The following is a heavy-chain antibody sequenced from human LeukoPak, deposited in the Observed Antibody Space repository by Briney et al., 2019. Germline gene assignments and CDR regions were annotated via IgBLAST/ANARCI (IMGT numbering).Heavy chain of an antibody. V-gene: IGHV4-34*01. D-gene: IGHD2-2*01. CDR3: ARRPRVVPAASYYYGMGV. CDR1: GGSFSGYY. CDR2: INHSGST. J-gene: IGHJ6*04. Sequence: SETLSLTCAVYGGSFSGYYWSWIRQPPGKGLEWIGEINHSGSTNYNPSLKSRVTISVDTSKNQFSLKLSSVTAADTAVYYCARRPRVVPAASYYYGMGVWGKGTTVTVSS.